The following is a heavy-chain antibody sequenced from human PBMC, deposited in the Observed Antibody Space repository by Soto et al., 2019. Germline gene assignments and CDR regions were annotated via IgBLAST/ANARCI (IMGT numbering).Heavy chain of an antibody. D-gene: IGHD2-2*01. CDR1: GYDFNTNW. CDR2: MYPGDSDT. J-gene: IGHJ4*02. V-gene: IGHV5-51*01. Sequence: PGESLKISCRGSGYDFNTNWFGWVRQLPGRGLEWVGIMYPGDSDTRYNPSLQGHVTLSVDVTVSTAFLQWRSLETSDTGMYFCARLPRDCNKTSWYYFDRWGPGTLVTVSS. CDR3: ARLPRDCNKTSWYYFDR.